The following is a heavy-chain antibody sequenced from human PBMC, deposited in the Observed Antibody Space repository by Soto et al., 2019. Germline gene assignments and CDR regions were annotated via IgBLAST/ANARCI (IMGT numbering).Heavy chain of an antibody. Sequence: EVQLVESGGGLVKPGGSLRLTCAASGFTFSRNNMAWVRQAPGKGLEWVSSLSGGSSHVYYADSVKGRFTVSRDNVQNFLYLQMNSLRAEDTAMNYCVSEGGRAVANFDYWGQGILVTVSS. D-gene: IGHD6-19*01. V-gene: IGHV3-21*02. J-gene: IGHJ4*02. CDR1: GFTFSRNN. CDR3: VSEGGRAVANFDY. CDR2: LSGGSSHV.